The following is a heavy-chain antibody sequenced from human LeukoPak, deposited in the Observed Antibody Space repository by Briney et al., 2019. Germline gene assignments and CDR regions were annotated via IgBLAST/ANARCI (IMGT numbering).Heavy chain of an antibody. CDR2: IIPIFGTA. J-gene: IGHJ6*02. CDR3: ARSLTNIAVAGVYYYYGMDV. V-gene: IGHV1-69*13. Sequence: SVKVSCKASGGTFSSYAISWVRQAPGQGLEWMGGIIPIFGTANYAQKFQGRVTITADESTSTAYMELSSLRSEDTAVYYCARSLTNIAVAGVYYYYGMDVWGQGTTVTVSS. CDR1: GGTFSSYA. D-gene: IGHD6-19*01.